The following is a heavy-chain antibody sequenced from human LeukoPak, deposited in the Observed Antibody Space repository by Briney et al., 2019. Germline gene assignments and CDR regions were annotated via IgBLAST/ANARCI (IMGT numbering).Heavy chain of an antibody. Sequence: GGSLRVSCAASGFTFDDYGMSWVRQAPGKGLEWVSGINWNGGSTGYADSVKGRFTISRDNAKNSLYLQMNSLRAEDTALYYCARGYGSGSYYKNPIDYWGQGTLVTVSS. CDR3: ARGYGSGSYYKNPIDY. J-gene: IGHJ4*02. CDR2: INWNGGST. CDR1: GFTFDDYG. V-gene: IGHV3-20*04. D-gene: IGHD3-10*01.